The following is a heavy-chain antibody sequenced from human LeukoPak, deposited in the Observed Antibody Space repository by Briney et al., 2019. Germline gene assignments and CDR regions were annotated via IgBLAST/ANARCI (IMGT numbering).Heavy chain of an antibody. CDR3: AGDFTPYCSSTSCYGLDY. CDR1: GFTFSSYS. D-gene: IGHD2-2*01. J-gene: IGHJ4*02. CDR2: ISSSSSTI. V-gene: IGHV3-48*01. Sequence: GGSLRLSCAASGFTFSSYSMNWVRQAPGKGLEWVSYISSSSSTIYYADSVKGRFTISRDNAKNSLYLQMNSLRAEDTAVYYCAGDFTPYCSSTSCYGLDYWGQGTLVTVSS.